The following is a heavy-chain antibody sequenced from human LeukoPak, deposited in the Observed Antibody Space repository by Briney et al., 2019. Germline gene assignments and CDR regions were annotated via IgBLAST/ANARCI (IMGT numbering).Heavy chain of an antibody. V-gene: IGHV4-61*02. Sequence: PSQTLSLTCTVSGGSISSSSYYWSWIRQPAGKGLEWIGRIYTSGSTNSNPSLNSRVTISIDTSKNQFSLSLSSVTAANTAVYYCARVSPSGVWDVWGQGTTVTVSS. CDR1: GGSISSSSYY. CDR3: ARVSPSGVWDV. D-gene: IGHD3-10*01. J-gene: IGHJ6*02. CDR2: IYTSGST.